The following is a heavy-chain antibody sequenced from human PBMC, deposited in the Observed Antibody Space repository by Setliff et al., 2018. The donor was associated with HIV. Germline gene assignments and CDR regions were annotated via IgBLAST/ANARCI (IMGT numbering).Heavy chain of an antibody. CDR1: GFTFSSYT. CDR2: ISSSSSYI. CDR3: ARVKASWYMDV. V-gene: IGHV3-21*01. Sequence: LRLSCAASGFTFSSYTMNWVRQAPGKGLEWVSYISSSSSYIYYGDSVKGRFTISRDNAKKSLYLQMNSLRAEDTAVYYCARVKASWYMDVWGKGTTVTVSS. J-gene: IGHJ6*03.